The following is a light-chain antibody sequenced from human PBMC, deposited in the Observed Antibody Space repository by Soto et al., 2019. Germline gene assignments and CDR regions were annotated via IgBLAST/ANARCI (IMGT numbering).Light chain of an antibody. J-gene: IGKJ4*01. Sequence: EVVLTQSPGTLSLSPGERATLSCRASETVGSSFLAWYQQRPGQAPRLLMYGASTRAAGIPDSFSGGGSGADFTLTINRLEPEDFAVYYCHQYGSYPLTFGGGTKVEIK. CDR1: ETVGSSF. CDR2: GAS. V-gene: IGKV3-20*01. CDR3: HQYGSYPLT.